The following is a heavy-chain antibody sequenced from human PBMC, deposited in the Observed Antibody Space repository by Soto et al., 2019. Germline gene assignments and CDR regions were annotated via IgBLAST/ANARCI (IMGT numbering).Heavy chain of an antibody. CDR3: PIDASSKSHSFDY. J-gene: IGHJ4*02. V-gene: IGHV4-31*03. CDR2: IYYSGSA. CDR1: GGSISSGDYY. D-gene: IGHD6-13*01. Sequence: TLSLTCIVSGGSISSGDYYWSWIRQHPGKGLEWIGYIYYSGSAYYNPSLKSRVTMSVDTSKNQFSLKLSSVTAADTAIYFCPIDASSKSHSFDYWGQGTLVTVYS.